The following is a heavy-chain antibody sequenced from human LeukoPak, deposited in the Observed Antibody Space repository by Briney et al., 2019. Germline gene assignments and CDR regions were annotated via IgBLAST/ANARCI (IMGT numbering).Heavy chain of an antibody. Sequence: GESLKISCAASGFNFDDYGMSWVRQVPGKGLEWVSGVNWNGGTGYADSVRGRYTISRDNAKNSLSLQMNSLRAEDTALYYCARGTKSRYYYYGMDVWGQGTTVTVSS. CDR3: ARGTKSRYYYYGMDV. CDR1: GFNFDDYG. CDR2: VNWNGGT. J-gene: IGHJ6*02. V-gene: IGHV3-20*04.